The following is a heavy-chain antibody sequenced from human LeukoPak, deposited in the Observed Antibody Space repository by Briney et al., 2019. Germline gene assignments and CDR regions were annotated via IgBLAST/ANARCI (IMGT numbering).Heavy chain of an antibody. Sequence: LGGSLRHFCAASGFTLRTYSMIWVRQATGKALEWGSAITSSSTYIFYADSVKGRFTISRDNAKDSLALQMNSLRAEDTAVYYCVRDKGAVAGSAIFDYWGQGSLVIVSS. CDR1: GFTLRTYS. D-gene: IGHD6-19*01. J-gene: IGHJ4*02. CDR2: ITSSSTYI. CDR3: VRDKGAVAGSAIFDY. V-gene: IGHV3-21*01.